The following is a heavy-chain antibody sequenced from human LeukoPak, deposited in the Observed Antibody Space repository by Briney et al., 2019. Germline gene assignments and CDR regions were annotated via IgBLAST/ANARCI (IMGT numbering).Heavy chain of an antibody. V-gene: IGHV3-33*06. Sequence: PGGSLRLSCAASGFTFTGYGFHWVRQAPGKGLEWVAVIWYDGSNKYYVDSVKGRFTISRDNSKNTLYLQMNSLTAEDTAVYYCAKDGSGGGWKWFDPWGQGTLVTVSS. J-gene: IGHJ5*02. CDR3: AKDGSGGGWKWFDP. CDR2: IWYDGSNK. D-gene: IGHD2-15*01. CDR1: GFTFTGYG.